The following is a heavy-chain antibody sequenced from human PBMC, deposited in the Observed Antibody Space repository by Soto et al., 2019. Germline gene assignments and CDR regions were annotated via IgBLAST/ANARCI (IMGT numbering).Heavy chain of an antibody. CDR3: ARLRLGSVDNGFDI. V-gene: IGHV1-8*01. Sequence: AAVTVSCKASGYTFTSSDINWVRQATGQGLEWMGWMNPNSGNTGYAQKFQGRVTMTRNASISTAYMELSSLRSEDTAMYYCARLRLGSVDNGFDIWGQGTMVTVSS. CDR1: GYTFTSSD. J-gene: IGHJ3*02. CDR2: MNPNSGNT. D-gene: IGHD2-15*01.